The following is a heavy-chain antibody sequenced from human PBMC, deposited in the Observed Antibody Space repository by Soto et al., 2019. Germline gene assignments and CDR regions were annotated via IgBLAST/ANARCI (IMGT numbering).Heavy chain of an antibody. V-gene: IGHV4-59*11. D-gene: IGHD2-2*03. CDR3: ASGWMAAFDN. CDR2: IYYSGST. Sequence: PSETLSLTCNVTGDSIKTHYWSWIRQAPGKGLEWIGYIYYSGSTLYNPSLKRRVTISADTAKNQFSLRLTSLTAADTAVYYCASGWMAAFDNWGQGTVVTVS. J-gene: IGHJ4*02. CDR1: GDSIKTHY.